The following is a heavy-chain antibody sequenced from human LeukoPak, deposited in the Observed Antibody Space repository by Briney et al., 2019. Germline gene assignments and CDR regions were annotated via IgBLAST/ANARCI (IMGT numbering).Heavy chain of an antibody. Sequence: GGSLRLSCAASGFTFSSHWMSWVRQAPGKGLEWVANIKKDGSEKYYVDAVKGRFTISRDNAKTSLYLQMNSLRAEDTALYYCAKDPAYWGRGSLVTVSS. CDR3: AKDPAY. J-gene: IGHJ4*01. D-gene: IGHD2-2*01. CDR2: IKKDGSEK. V-gene: IGHV3-7*03. CDR1: GFTFSSHW.